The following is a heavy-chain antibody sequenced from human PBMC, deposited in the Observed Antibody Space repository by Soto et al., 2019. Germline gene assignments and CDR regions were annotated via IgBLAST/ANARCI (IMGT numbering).Heavy chain of an antibody. Sequence: HPGGSLRLSCAASGFTFSSYAMHWVRQAPGKGLEWVAVISYDGSNKYYADSVKGRFTISRDNSKNTLYLQMNSLRAEDTAVYYCARDYEWELLDSSRFDYWGQGTLVTVSS. D-gene: IGHD1-26*01. V-gene: IGHV3-30-3*01. CDR2: ISYDGSNK. CDR1: GFTFSSYA. CDR3: ARDYEWELLDSSRFDY. J-gene: IGHJ4*02.